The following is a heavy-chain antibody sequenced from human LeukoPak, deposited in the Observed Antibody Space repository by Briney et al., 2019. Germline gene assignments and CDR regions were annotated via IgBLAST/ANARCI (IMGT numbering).Heavy chain of an antibody. J-gene: IGHJ4*02. CDR2: IYIGVRT. Sequence: GGSLRHSRAAPGFTASSNYMSWVRQAPGKGREWGSVIYIGVRTYYADSVKGRFTISRDNSKTTMYLKMNSLRAEDTAVYYCATDVPAVTIFGYWGQGTLVTVSS. D-gene: IGHD2-2*01. CDR1: GFTASSNY. CDR3: ATDVPAVTIFGY. V-gene: IGHV3-66*01.